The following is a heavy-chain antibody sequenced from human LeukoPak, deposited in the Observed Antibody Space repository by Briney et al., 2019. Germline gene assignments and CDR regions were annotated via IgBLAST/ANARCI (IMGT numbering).Heavy chain of an antibody. J-gene: IGHJ3*02. D-gene: IGHD3-9*01. CDR3: ARHGRGHYDISTGYGFGAFDI. CDR2: IYYSGST. V-gene: IGHV4-59*08. Sequence: SETLSLTCTVSGGSISSYYWSWIRQPPGKGLEWIGYIYYSGSTNYNPSLKSRVTISVDTSKNQFSLKLSSVTAADTAVYYCARHGRGHYDISTGYGFGAFDIWGQGTMVTVSS. CDR1: GGSISSYY.